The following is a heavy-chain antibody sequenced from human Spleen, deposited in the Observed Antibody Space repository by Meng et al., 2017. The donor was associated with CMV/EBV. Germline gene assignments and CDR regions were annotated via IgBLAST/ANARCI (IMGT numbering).Heavy chain of an antibody. D-gene: IGHD5-24*01. CDR2: LNPTGGNA. Sequence: YYIHWVRQAPGRGLEWMGILNPTGGNAGYAQKFRGRVTMTRDTSTTTVYMELSSLGSDDTAVYYCARELRDSYNFDYWGQGTLVTVSS. V-gene: IGHV1-46*01. J-gene: IGHJ4*02. CDR3: ARELRDSYNFDY. CDR1: YY.